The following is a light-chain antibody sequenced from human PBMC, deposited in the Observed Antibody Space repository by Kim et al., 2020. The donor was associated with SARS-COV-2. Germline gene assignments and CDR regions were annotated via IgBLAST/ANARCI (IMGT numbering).Light chain of an antibody. CDR2: DVG. J-gene: IGLJ1*01. CDR1: SRDVGGYNY. CDR3: CSYAGSYTYV. V-gene: IGLV2-11*01. Sequence: QSALTQPRSVSGSPGQSVTISCTGTSRDVGGYNYVSWYQQHPGKAPKLMIYDVGKRPSGVPDRFSGSKSGNTASLTISGLQAEDEADYYCCSYAGSYTYVFGTGTKVTVL.